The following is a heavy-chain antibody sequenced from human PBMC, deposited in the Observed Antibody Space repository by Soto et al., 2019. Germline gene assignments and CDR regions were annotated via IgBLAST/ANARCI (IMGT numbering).Heavy chain of an antibody. V-gene: IGHV1-46*01. Sequence: GXSVKVSCKASVYTFTSYYMHWVRQAPGQGLEWMGIINPSGGSTSYAQKFQGRVTMTRDTSTSTVYMELSSLRSEDTAVYYCARDMEAVAGTVYFDSWGQGNLVTVSS. D-gene: IGHD6-19*01. CDR1: VYTFTSYY. CDR2: INPSGGST. J-gene: IGHJ4*02. CDR3: ARDMEAVAGTVYFDS.